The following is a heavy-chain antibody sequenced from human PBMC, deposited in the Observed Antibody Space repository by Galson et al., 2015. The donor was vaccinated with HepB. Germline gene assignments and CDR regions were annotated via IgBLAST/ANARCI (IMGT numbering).Heavy chain of an antibody. CDR2: ISWSSAGI. V-gene: IGHV3-9*01. Sequence: SLRLSCAASGFTFDDYAMHWVRQAPGKGLEWVSGISWSSAGIDYADSVKGRFTISRDNAKSSLFLQMNSLRAEDTALYYCVKSSSTAAVGEVFQHWGQGTLVTVSS. D-gene: IGHD6-13*01. CDR3: VKSSSTAAVGEVFQH. J-gene: IGHJ1*01. CDR1: GFTFDDYA.